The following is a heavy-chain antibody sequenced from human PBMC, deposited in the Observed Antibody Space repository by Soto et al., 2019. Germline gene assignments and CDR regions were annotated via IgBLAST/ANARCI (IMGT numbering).Heavy chain of an antibody. D-gene: IGHD3-3*01. CDR1: GGSISRSIYY. V-gene: IGHV4-39*01. J-gene: IGHJ4*02. Sequence: SETLSLTCTVSGGSISRSIYYWGWIRQPPGKGLEWIGSIYYSGSTYYNPSLKSRVTISVDTSKNQFSLKLSSVTAADTAVYYCARGPLGDFWSGYYGGYFDYWGQGTLVTVSS. CDR3: ARGPLGDFWSGYYGGYFDY. CDR2: IYYSGST.